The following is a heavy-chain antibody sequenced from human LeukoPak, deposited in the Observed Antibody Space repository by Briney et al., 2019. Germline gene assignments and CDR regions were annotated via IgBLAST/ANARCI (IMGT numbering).Heavy chain of an antibody. CDR1: GYTFTSYD. V-gene: IGHV1-8*01. CDR3: ARGARVAARPYYYYGMDV. D-gene: IGHD6-6*01. Sequence: ASVKVSCTASGYTFTSYDINWVRQATGQGLEWMGWMNPNSGNTGYAQKFQGRVTMTRNTSISTAYMELSSLRSEDTAVYYCARGARVAARPYYYYGMDVWGQGTTVTVSS. CDR2: MNPNSGNT. J-gene: IGHJ6*02.